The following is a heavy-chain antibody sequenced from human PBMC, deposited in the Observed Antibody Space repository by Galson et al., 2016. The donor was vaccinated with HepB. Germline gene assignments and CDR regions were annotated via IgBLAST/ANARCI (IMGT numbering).Heavy chain of an antibody. V-gene: IGHV6-1*01. CDR3: AKAAAALSSGWRTLAPRGYYYNMDV. CDR2: TYYRSKWYN. Sequence: CAISGDSVSSRSAAWNWIRQSPSRGLEWLGRTYYRSKWYNDYAESVKSRITINPEPSRNQLSLQLNSVTPEDTAVYYCAKAAAALSSGWRTLAPRGYYYNMDVWGQGTTVTVSS. CDR1: GDSVSSRSAA. J-gene: IGHJ6*02. D-gene: IGHD6-19*01.